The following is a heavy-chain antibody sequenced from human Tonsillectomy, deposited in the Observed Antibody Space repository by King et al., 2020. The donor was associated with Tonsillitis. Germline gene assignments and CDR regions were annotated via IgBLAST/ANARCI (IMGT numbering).Heavy chain of an antibody. CDR3: TRAGKNSCFDY. V-gene: IGHV3-49*03. J-gene: IGHJ4*02. CDR2: IRSKAYGGTT. CDR1: GFTFGDYA. Sequence: VQLVESGGGLVQPGRSLRLSCTASGFTFGDYAMSWFRQAPGKGLEWVGFIRSKAYGGTTEDAASVKGRFTISRDDSKSIAYLQMNSLKTEDTAVYYCTRAGKNSCFDYWGQGTLVTVSS. D-gene: IGHD2-21*01.